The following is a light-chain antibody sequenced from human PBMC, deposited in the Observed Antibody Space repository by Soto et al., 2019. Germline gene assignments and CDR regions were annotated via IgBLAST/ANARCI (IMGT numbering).Light chain of an antibody. CDR1: TSNIGNDY. CDR3: GTWDSSLSAAV. Sequence: QSVLTQPPSVSAAPGQKVTISCSGSTSNIGNDYISWYQQFPGTAPKLLIYDNNKRPSGIPDRFSRSKSGTSATLGITGLQTGDEADYYCGTWDSSLSAAVFGGGTKLTVL. J-gene: IGLJ2*01. CDR2: DNN. V-gene: IGLV1-51*01.